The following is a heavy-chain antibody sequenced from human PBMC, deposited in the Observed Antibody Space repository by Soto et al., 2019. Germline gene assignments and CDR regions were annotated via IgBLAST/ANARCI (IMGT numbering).Heavy chain of an antibody. Sequence: SETLSLTCTVSGGSISSYYWSWIRQPPGKGLEWIGYIYYSGSTNYNPSLKSRVTISVDTSKNQFSLKLSSVTAADTAVYYCARRYGASFDYWGQRTLVTVSS. D-gene: IGHD4-17*01. CDR3: ARRYGASFDY. J-gene: IGHJ4*02. V-gene: IGHV4-59*01. CDR2: IYYSGST. CDR1: GGSISSYY.